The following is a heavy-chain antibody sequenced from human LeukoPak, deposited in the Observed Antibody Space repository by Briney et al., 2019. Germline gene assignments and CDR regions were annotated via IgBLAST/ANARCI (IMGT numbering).Heavy chain of an antibody. V-gene: IGHV3-33*06. Sequence: QAGGSLRLSCAASGFTFSSYGMHWVRQAPGKGLEWVAVIWYDGSNKYYADSVKGRFTISRDNSKNTLYLQMNSLRAEDTAVYYCAKYLRICPLKYSSSSHPFDYWGQGTLVTVSS. CDR2: IWYDGSNK. J-gene: IGHJ4*02. CDR3: AKYLRICPLKYSSSSHPFDY. D-gene: IGHD6-6*01. CDR1: GFTFSSYG.